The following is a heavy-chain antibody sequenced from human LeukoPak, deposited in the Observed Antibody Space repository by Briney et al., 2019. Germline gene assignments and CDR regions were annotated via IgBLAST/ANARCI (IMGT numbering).Heavy chain of an antibody. J-gene: IGHJ4*02. CDR2: ISGSGGST. CDR1: GFTFSSYA. D-gene: IGHD3-22*01. Sequence: GGSLRLSCAASGFTFSSYAMSWVRQAPGKGLEWVSAISGSGGSTYYADSVKGRFTISRDNSKDTLYLQMNSLSAEDTAVYYCARGGMITHFDYWGQGTLVTVSS. CDR3: ARGGMITHFDY. V-gene: IGHV3-23*01.